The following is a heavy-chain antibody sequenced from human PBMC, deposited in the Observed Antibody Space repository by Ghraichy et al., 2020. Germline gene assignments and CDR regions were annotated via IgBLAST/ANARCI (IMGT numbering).Heavy chain of an antibody. CDR3: AKGGIAVAGPRFDY. Sequence: GGSLRLSCAASGFTFDDYVMHWVRQAPGKGLEWVSGISWNSGSIGYADSVKGRFTISRDNAKNSLYLQMNSLRAEDTALYYCAKGGIAVAGPRFDYWGQGTLVTVSS. CDR1: GFTFDDYV. D-gene: IGHD6-19*01. V-gene: IGHV3-9*01. J-gene: IGHJ4*02. CDR2: ISWNSGSI.